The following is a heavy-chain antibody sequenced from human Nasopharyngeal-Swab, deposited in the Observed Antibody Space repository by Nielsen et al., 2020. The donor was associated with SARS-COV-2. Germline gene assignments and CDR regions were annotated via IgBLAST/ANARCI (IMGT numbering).Heavy chain of an antibody. D-gene: IGHD1-26*01. V-gene: IGHV3-30-3*01. CDR3: ASSPPGSYEAYFNY. J-gene: IGHJ4*02. CDR1: GFTFSAYA. Sequence: GESLKISCAASGFTFSAYAMHWVRQAPGKGLEWVAVIEHDGNNKFYTDSVKGRFTNSRDNSKNALYLEMNSLTPDDTAVYYCASSPPGSYEAYFNYWGQGTLVTVSS. CDR2: IEHDGNNK.